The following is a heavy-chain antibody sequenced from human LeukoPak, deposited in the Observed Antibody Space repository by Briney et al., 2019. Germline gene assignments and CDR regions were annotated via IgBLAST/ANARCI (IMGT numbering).Heavy chain of an antibody. Sequence: AASVKVSCKASGGTFSSYAISWVRQAPGQGLEWMGAIIPMYGTTNYAQRFQGRVTITADESMSTAYMELSSLRSDDTAVYYCARVGGDSQFDYWGQGTLVTVSS. D-gene: IGHD4-17*01. CDR3: ARVGGDSQFDY. J-gene: IGHJ4*02. CDR2: IIPMYGTT. V-gene: IGHV1-69*13. CDR1: GGTFSSYA.